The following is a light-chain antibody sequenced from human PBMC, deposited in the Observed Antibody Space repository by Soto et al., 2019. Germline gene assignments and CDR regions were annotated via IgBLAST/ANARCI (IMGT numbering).Light chain of an antibody. J-gene: IGKJ1*01. Sequence: EIVMTQSPATLSVSPGDRATLSCRASESVTSSLAWYQQKPGQPPRLLIYAASTRATDVPARFSGSGSGTDFTLTISSLQSEDFAVYYCQQYNNWPPTTFGQGTKVDIK. V-gene: IGKV3-15*01. CDR1: ESVTSS. CDR3: QQYNNWPPTT. CDR2: AAS.